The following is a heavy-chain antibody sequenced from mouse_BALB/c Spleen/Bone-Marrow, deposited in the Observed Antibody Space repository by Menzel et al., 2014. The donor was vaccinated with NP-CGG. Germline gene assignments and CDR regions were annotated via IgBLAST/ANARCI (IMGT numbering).Heavy chain of an antibody. Sequence: EVQLVESGGGLVQPGGSLKLSCAASGFTFSSYGLFWVRQTPDKRLELVASINSYGGSTYYPDSVKGRFTIARDNAKNTLSLQMSSLKSEDTAMYYSARGNYGNYVDYFDYWGQGTTLTVSS. D-gene: IGHD2-1*01. V-gene: IGHV5-6-3*01. CDR1: GFTFSSYG. J-gene: IGHJ2*01. CDR3: ARGNYGNYVDYFDY. CDR2: INSYGGST.